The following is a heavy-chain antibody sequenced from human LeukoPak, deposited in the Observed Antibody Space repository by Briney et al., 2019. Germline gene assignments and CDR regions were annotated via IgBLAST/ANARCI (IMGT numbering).Heavy chain of an antibody. CDR1: GGSISSGDYY. CDR3: ARTWAFSSGYPIEYFQH. Sequence: PSQTLSLTCTVPGGSISSGDYYWSWIRQPPGKGLEWIGYIYYSGSTYYNPSLKSRVTISVDTSKNQFSLKLSSVTAADTAVYYCARTWAFSSGYPIEYFQHWGQGTLVTVSS. D-gene: IGHD3-22*01. V-gene: IGHV4-30-4*08. CDR2: IYYSGST. J-gene: IGHJ1*01.